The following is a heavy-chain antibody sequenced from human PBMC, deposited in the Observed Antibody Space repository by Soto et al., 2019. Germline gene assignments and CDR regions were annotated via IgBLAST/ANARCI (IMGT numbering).Heavy chain of an antibody. V-gene: IGHV4-4*07. CDR1: GGSISSYS. Sequence: QVQLQESGPGLVKPSETLSLTCTVSGGSISSYSWSWIRQPAGKGLEWIGHIYTSGSTSYKPSLKSRVNMSVDTSKIQFSLKLSSVTAADTAVYYCTLCATAGYFDLWGRGTLVTVSS. J-gene: IGHJ2*01. CDR3: TLCATAGYFDL. CDR2: IYTSGST.